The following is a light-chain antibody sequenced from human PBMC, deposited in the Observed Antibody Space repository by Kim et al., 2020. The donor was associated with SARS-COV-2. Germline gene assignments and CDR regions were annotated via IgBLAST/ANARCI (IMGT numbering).Light chain of an antibody. V-gene: IGLV3-21*04. J-gene: IGLJ3*02. CDR1: NIGSKS. CDR3: QVWDSSSAHPV. Sequence: SYELTQPPSVSVAPGKTARITCGGNNIGSKSVHWYQQKPGQAPVLVIYYDSDRPSGIPERFSGSNSGNTATLTISRVEAGDEDDYYCQVWDSSSAHPVFG. CDR2: YDS.